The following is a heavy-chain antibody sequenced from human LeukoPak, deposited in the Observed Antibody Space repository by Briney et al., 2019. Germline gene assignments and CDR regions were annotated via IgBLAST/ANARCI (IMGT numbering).Heavy chain of an antibody. V-gene: IGHV1-8*01. CDR3: ARAASDYYDSSDY. Sequence: ASVKVSCKASGYTFTSYDINWVRQATGQGLAWMGWMNPNSGNTGYAQKFQGRVTMTRNTSISTAYMELSSLRSEDTAVYYCARAASDYYDSSDYWGQGTLVTVSS. CDR1: GYTFTSYD. J-gene: IGHJ4*02. CDR2: MNPNSGNT. D-gene: IGHD3-22*01.